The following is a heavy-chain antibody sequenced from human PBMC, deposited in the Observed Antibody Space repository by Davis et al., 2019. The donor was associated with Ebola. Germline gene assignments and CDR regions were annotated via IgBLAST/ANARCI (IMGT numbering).Heavy chain of an antibody. D-gene: IGHD1-26*01. CDR3: VKEGTTTIWVDSDN. V-gene: IGHV3-64D*08. CDR2: ISSSGKT. J-gene: IGHJ4*02. Sequence: GESLKISCSASGFTFSAHTMHWVRQAPGKGLEYVSVISSSGKTYYADSVKGRLTISRDNSQNNVYLQMTSLRVEDTAVYYCVKEGTTTIWVDSDNWGQGTLVTVSS. CDR1: GFTFSAHT.